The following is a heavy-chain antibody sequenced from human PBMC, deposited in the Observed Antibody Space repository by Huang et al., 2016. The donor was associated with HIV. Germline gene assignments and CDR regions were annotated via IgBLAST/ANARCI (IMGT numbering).Heavy chain of an antibody. Sequence: QVQLVESGGGVVQPGRSLRISCEASGFTFSSYGMHGVRQAPVKGLGLVAVISYDGKTKYYADSVKGRFSISRDNSKTTVYLQLNSLRVEDTAVYYCAKGGSAAAVLDFWGQGTLVTVSS. CDR1: GFTFSSYG. D-gene: IGHD6-13*01. V-gene: IGHV3-30*18. CDR3: AKGGSAAAVLDF. CDR2: ISYDGKTK. J-gene: IGHJ4*02.